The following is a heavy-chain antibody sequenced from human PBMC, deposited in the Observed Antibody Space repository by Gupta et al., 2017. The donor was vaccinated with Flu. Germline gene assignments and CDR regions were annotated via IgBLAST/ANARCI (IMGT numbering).Heavy chain of an antibody. D-gene: IGHD3-3*01. V-gene: IGHV4-39*01. CDR3: ARLDFWSGRVFDP. J-gene: IGHJ5*02. CDR2: IYYGGAT. CDR1: SSSSSY. Sequence: SSSSSYWGWIRQPPGKGLEWVGNIYYGGATYYNPSLKSRVTMSVDTSKNQFSLKLNSVTAADTALYYCARLDFWSGRVFDPWGQGTLVTVSS.